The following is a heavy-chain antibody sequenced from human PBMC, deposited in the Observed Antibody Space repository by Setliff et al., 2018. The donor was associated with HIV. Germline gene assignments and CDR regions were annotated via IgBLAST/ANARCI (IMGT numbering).Heavy chain of an antibody. J-gene: IGHJ6*03. CDR3: ARDEQLVRGSHYYYYMDV. D-gene: IGHD6-6*01. CDR2: IYTSGRT. CDR1: GGSISSGSYY. V-gene: IGHV4-61*09. Sequence: PSETLSLTCTVSGGSISSGSYYWSWIRQPAGKGLEWIGHIYTSGRTNYNPSLKSRVTISVDTSKNQFSLKLSSVTAADTAVYYCARDEQLVRGSHYYYYMDVWGQGTLVTVS.